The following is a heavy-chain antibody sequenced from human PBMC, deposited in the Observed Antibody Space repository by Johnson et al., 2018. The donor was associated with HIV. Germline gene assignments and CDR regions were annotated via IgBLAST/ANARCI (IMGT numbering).Heavy chain of an antibody. V-gene: IGHV3-66*03. CDR2: IYSGGST. Sequence: EQLVESGGGLIQPGGSLRLSCAASGFTVSSNYMSWVRQAPGKGLEWVSVIYSGGSTYYADSVKGRFTISRDNSKNTLFLQMDSLRADDTAVYYCAREGVSGSYYDAFDLWGQGTMVTVSS. CDR1: GFTVSSNY. D-gene: IGHD1-26*01. CDR3: AREGVSGSYYDAFDL. J-gene: IGHJ3*01.